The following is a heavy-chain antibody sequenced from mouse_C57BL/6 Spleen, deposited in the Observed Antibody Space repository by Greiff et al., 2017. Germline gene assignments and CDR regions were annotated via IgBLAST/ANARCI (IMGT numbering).Heavy chain of an antibody. J-gene: IGHJ1*03. CDR2: IYPGDGDT. D-gene: IGHD1-1*02. CDR1: GYAFSSYW. Sequence: QVQLQQSGAELVKPGASVKISCKASGYAFSSYWMNWVKQRPGKGLEWIGQIYPGDGDTNYNGKFKGKATLTADKSSSTAYMQLSRLTSEDSAVYFCARSGWERYFDVWGTGTTVTVSS. CDR3: ARSGWERYFDV. V-gene: IGHV1-80*01.